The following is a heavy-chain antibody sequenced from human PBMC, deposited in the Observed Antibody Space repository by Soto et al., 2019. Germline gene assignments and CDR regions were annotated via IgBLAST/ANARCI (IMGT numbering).Heavy chain of an antibody. D-gene: IGHD2-21*02. CDR3: AREALYCGGDCYTPDY. V-gene: IGHV3-21*01. CDR1: GFTFSSYS. Sequence: EVQLVESGGGLVKPGGSLRLSCAASGFTFSSYSMNWFRQAPGKGREWVSSISSSSSYIYYADSVKGRFTISRDNAKNSLYLQMDSLRAEDTAVYYCAREALYCGGDCYTPDYWGQGTLVTVSS. CDR2: ISSSSSYI. J-gene: IGHJ4*02.